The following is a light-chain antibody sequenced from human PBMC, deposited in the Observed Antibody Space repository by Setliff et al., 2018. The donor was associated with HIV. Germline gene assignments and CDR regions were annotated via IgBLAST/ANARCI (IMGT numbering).Light chain of an antibody. CDR2: DVT. V-gene: IGLV2-14*03. CDR1: SSDVGVYDY. Sequence: ALAQPASVSGSPGQSISISCTGTSSDVGVYDYVSWYQQHPGKAPKLMVFDVTNRPSGVSNRFSGSKSGNTASLTISGLQTEDEADYYCSSYTNNNTYVFGTGTKV. CDR3: SSYTNNNTYV. J-gene: IGLJ1*01.